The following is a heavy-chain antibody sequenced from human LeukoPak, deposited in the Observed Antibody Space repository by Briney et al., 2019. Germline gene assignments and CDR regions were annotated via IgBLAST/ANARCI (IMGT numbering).Heavy chain of an antibody. V-gene: IGHV1-69*13. CDR1: GGTFSSYA. Sequence: SVKVSCKASGGTFSSYAISWMRQAPGQGLEWMGGIIPIFGTANYAKKFQGRVTITADESTSTAYMELSSLRSEDTAVYYCAREVDFWSGYYNSYNWFDPWGQGTLVTVSS. D-gene: IGHD3-3*01. CDR2: IIPIFGTA. CDR3: AREVDFWSGYYNSYNWFDP. J-gene: IGHJ5*02.